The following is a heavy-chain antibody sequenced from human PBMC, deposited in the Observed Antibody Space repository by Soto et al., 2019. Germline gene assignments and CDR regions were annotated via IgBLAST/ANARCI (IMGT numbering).Heavy chain of an antibody. Sequence: PSETLYLACTVSGGSISSTNYLWGWIRQPPGKGLEWIGSFYYTGSTYYNPSLKSRVTISVDTSKNQFYLKLSSVTAADTAVYFFSFPVVRFLEWPFDFWGQGTLVTLSS. CDR1: GGSISSTNYL. CDR3: SFPVVRFLEWPFDF. V-gene: IGHV4-39*01. J-gene: IGHJ4*02. D-gene: IGHD3-3*01. CDR2: FYYTGST.